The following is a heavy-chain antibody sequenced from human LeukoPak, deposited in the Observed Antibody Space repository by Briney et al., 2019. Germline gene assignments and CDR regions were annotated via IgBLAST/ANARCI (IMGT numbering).Heavy chain of an antibody. D-gene: IGHD5-12*01. CDR2: ISSSSSYI. V-gene: IGHV3-21*01. CDR1: GFTFGSYS. J-gene: IGHJ5*02. Sequence: GGSLRLSCAASGFTFGSYSMNWVRQAPEKGLEWVSSISSSSSYIYYADSVKGRFTISRDNAKNSLYLQMNSLRAEDTAVYYCARGVKSGYDSAYNWFDPWGQGTLVTVSS. CDR3: ARGVKSGYDSAYNWFDP.